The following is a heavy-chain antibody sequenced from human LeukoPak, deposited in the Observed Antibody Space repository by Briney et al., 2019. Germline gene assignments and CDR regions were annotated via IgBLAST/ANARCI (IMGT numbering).Heavy chain of an antibody. D-gene: IGHD3-9*01. J-gene: IGHJ1*01. CDR1: GFTFGSYS. CDR3: AREYYDILTGYSHGYFQH. V-gene: IGHV3-21*01. Sequence: GGSLRLSCAASGFTFGSYSMNWVRQAPGKGLEWVSSISSSSSYIYYADSVKGRFTISRDNAKNSLYLQMNSLRAEDTAVYYCAREYYDILTGYSHGYFQHWGQGTLVTVSS. CDR2: ISSSSSYI.